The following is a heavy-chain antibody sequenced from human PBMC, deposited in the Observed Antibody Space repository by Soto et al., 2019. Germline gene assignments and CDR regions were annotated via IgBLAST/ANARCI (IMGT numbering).Heavy chain of an antibody. CDR3: ARDLRGTMVRGKTYMDG. J-gene: IGHJ6*02. CDR2: ISYDGSNK. D-gene: IGHD3-10*01. CDR1: GFTFSSYA. V-gene: IGHV3-30-3*01. Sequence: GGSLRLSCASSGFTFSSYAMHWVRQAPGKGLEWVAVISYDGSNKYYADSVKGRFTISRDNSKNTLYLQMNSLRAEDTAVYYCARDLRGTMVRGKTYMDGWGQGTTVTVSS.